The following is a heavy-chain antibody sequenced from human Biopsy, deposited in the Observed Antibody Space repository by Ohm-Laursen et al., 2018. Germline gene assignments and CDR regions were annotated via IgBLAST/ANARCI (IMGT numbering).Heavy chain of an antibody. CDR3: ARGPRGLVAITATAYYFDL. CDR1: GYTFTTYY. J-gene: IGHJ4*02. V-gene: IGHV1-46*01. Sequence: ASVKVSCKASGYTFTTYYLHWVRQAPGQGLEWMGRINPNNDNTVYAQRFQGGVTMTKDTSTSTVYMDLNSLTFDDSAVYYCARGPRGLVAITATAYYFDLWGQGSLVTVSS. CDR2: INPNNDNT. D-gene: IGHD3-22*01.